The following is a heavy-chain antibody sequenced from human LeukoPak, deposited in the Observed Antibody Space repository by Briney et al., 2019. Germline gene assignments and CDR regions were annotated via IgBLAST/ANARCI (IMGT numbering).Heavy chain of an antibody. V-gene: IGHV3-7*01. J-gene: IGHJ4*02. CDR3: VKSPHS. Sequence: PGGSLRLSCAASGFTFGDYWMSWVRQAPGKGLEWVANIKEDGSEKNYVDSVKGRFTISRDNAKNSLYLQMTSLRAEDTAVYYCVKSPHSWGQGTLVTVSS. CDR2: IKEDGSEK. CDR1: GFTFGDYW.